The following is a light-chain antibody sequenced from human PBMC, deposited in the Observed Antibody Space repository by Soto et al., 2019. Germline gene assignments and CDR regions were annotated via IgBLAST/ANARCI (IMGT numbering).Light chain of an antibody. CDR1: TSNIGSNY. CDR2: RNN. V-gene: IGLV1-47*01. CDR3: ATWDDSLNGFYV. Sequence: QSVLTQPPSASGTPGQGVTLSCSGSTSNIGSNYVYWYQQLPGTAPKLLIYRNNQRPSVVPDRFSGSKSGTSASLAISGLRSDDEADYFCATWDDSLNGFYVFGTGTKVTVL. J-gene: IGLJ1*01.